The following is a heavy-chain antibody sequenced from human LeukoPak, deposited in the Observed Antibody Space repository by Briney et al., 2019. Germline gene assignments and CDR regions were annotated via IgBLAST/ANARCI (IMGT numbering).Heavy chain of an antibody. CDR3: ARSPDTPNAS. D-gene: IGHD5-18*01. J-gene: IGHJ5*02. V-gene: IGHV4-30-2*01. CDR1: GGSISSGGYS. Sequence: SQTLSLTCAVSGGSISSGGYSWNWIRQPPGKGLEWIGYIYHNGRTYYNPSLKSRLTISMDRSKNQFSLKLSSVTAAATAVYYCARSPDTPNASWGQGTLVTVSS. CDR2: IYHNGRT.